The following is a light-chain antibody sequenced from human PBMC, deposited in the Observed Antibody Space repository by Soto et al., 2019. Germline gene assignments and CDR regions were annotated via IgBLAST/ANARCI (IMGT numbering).Light chain of an antibody. Sequence: DVVMTQTPLSLSVAPGQPASISCNSSHSLLHITGETFLFWYLQKPGQSPQLLIYEVSTRVSGVPDRFSGSGSGTDFTLEISRVETDDVGIYYCMQRTQLPPTFGQGTRLEIK. J-gene: IGKJ5*01. CDR1: HSLLHITGETF. CDR2: EVS. CDR3: MQRTQLPPT. V-gene: IGKV2-29*03.